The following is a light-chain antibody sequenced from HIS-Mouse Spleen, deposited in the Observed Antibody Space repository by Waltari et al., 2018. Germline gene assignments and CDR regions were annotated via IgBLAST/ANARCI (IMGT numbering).Light chain of an antibody. CDR1: KLGDKY. CDR3: QAWDSSYSV. CDR2: QVS. J-gene: IGLJ2*01. Sequence: SYELTQPPSVSVSPGQTASITCSGAKLGDKYACWYQQKPGQSPVLVIYQVSKRPSGIPERFSGSNSGNTATLTISGTQAMDEADYYCQAWDSSYSVFGGGTKLTVL. V-gene: IGLV3-1*01.